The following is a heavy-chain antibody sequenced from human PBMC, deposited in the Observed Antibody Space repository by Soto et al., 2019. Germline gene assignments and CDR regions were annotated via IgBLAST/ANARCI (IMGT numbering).Heavy chain of an antibody. CDR3: ARDRRPAYYGDYGLYYFED. CDR2: INAGNGNT. J-gene: IGHJ4*02. Sequence: QVQLVQSGAEVKKPGASVKVSCKASGYTFTSYTMHWVRQAPGQRLEWMGWINAGNGNTEYSQRFQGRVTITRDTSASTAYMELISLRSEDTAVYYCARDRRPAYYGDYGLYYFEDWGQGSLVTVSS. V-gene: IGHV1-3*01. D-gene: IGHD4-17*01. CDR1: GYTFTSYT.